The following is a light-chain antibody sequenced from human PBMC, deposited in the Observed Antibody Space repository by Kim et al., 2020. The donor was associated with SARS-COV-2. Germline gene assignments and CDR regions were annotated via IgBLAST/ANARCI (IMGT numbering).Light chain of an antibody. CDR3: QVWDSGSDHVI. V-gene: IGLV3-21*04. J-gene: IGLJ2*01. CDR2: YDS. CDR1: NVGSKS. Sequence: APGKTATITCGGNNVGSKSVHWYQQKPGQAPVLVIYYDSDRPSGIPERFSGSNSGNTATLTISRVEAGDEADYYCQVWDSGSDHVIFGGGTQLTVL.